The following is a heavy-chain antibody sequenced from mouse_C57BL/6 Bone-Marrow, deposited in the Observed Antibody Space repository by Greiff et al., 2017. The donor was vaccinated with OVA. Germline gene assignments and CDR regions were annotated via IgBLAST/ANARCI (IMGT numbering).Heavy chain of an antibody. V-gene: IGHV1-62-2*01. Sequence: QVQLQQSGAELVKPGASVKLSCKASGYTFTEYTIHWVKQRSGQGLEWIGWFYPGSGSIKYNEKFKDKDTLTADKSSSTVYMELSRLTSEDSAVYFCARHEDGNLLLRGGYFDVWGTGTTVTVSS. J-gene: IGHJ1*03. CDR1: GYTFTEYT. CDR3: ARHEDGNLLLRGGYFDV. D-gene: IGHD1-1*01. CDR2: FYPGSGSI.